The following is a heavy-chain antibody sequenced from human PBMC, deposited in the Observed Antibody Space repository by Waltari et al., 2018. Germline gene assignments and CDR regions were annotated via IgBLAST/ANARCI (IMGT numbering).Heavy chain of an antibody. V-gene: IGHV3-23*01. Sequence: EVQLLESGGGLVQPGGSLRLSCAASGFTFSSYAMSWVRQAPGKGLEWVSAISGSGGSTYYADSVKGRFTISRDNSKNTLYLQMTSLRAEDTAVYYCAGYCSSTSCRNWFDPWGQGTLVTVSS. J-gene: IGHJ5*02. CDR2: ISGSGGST. CDR3: AGYCSSTSCRNWFDP. D-gene: IGHD2-2*01. CDR1: GFTFSSYA.